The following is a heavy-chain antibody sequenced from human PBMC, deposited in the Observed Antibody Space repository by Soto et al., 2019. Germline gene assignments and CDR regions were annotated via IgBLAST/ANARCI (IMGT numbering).Heavy chain of an antibody. CDR3: AKDLGLACSSSSCKQGYYYYYGMDV. CDR2: ISYDGSNK. J-gene: IGHJ6*02. V-gene: IGHV3-30*18. Sequence: GSLRLSCAASGFTFSSYGMHWVRQAPGKGLEWVAVISYDGSNKYYADSVKGRFTISRDSSRNTLYLQMNSLRAEDTAVYYCAKDLGLACSSSSCKQGYYYYYGMDVWAKGPRSPSP. D-gene: IGHD6-6*01. CDR1: GFTFSSYG.